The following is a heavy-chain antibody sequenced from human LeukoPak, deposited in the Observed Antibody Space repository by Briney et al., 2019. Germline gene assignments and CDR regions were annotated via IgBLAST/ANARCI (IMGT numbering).Heavy chain of an antibody. CDR2: ISYDGNNK. CDR3: ASGGRLFGVDTSLEY. D-gene: IGHD3-3*01. Sequence: PGGSLRLSCAASGFTFSTYAMHWVRQAPGKGLEWVTVISYDGNNKYYADSMKGRFTISRDNSKNTLYLQMNSLRPEDTAVYYCASGGRLFGVDTSLEYWGQGTLVTVSS. V-gene: IGHV3-30*04. CDR1: GFTFSTYA. J-gene: IGHJ4*02.